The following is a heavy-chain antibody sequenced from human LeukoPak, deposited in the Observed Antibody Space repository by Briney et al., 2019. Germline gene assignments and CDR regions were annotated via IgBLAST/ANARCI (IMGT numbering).Heavy chain of an antibody. J-gene: IGHJ6*03. Sequence: PSQTLSLTCTVSGGSISSGDYYWSWIRQPPGKGLEWIGYIYYSGSTNYNPSLKSRVTISVDTSKNQFSLKLSSVTAADTAVYYCARGIFGWATYYHYYMDVWGKGTTVTVSS. V-gene: IGHV4-61*08. CDR1: GGSISSGDYY. CDR3: ARGIFGWATYYHYYMDV. D-gene: IGHD3-3*01. CDR2: IYYSGST.